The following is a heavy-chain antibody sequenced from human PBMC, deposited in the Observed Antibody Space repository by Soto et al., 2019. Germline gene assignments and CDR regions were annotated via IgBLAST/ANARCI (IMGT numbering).Heavy chain of an antibody. J-gene: IGHJ6*02. V-gene: IGHV3-21*01. CDR2: ISSSSSYI. Sequence: EVQLVESGGGLVKPGGSLRLSCAASGVTFSSYSMNWVRQAPGKGLEWDSSISSSSSYIYYADSVKGRFTISRDNAKNSLHRQMNSLRAEDTAVYYCARGRGAAGTDSVQYYGMDVWGQGTTVTVSS. D-gene: IGHD6-13*01. CDR3: ARGRGAAGTDSVQYYGMDV. CDR1: GVTFSSYS.